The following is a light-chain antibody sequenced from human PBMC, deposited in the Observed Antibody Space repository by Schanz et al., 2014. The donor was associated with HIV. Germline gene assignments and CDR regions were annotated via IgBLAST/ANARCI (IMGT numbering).Light chain of an antibody. CDR3: SSFAGSNIPWV. V-gene: IGLV1-47*01. CDR2: RNN. J-gene: IGLJ3*02. CDR1: SSNIGSNY. Sequence: QSVLTQPPSASGTPGQRVTISCSGSSSNIGSNYVFWYQQLPGTAPNLLISRNNQRPSGVPDRFSGSKSGSTASLTVSGLQPEDEADYYCSSFAGSNIPWVFGGGTKVTVL.